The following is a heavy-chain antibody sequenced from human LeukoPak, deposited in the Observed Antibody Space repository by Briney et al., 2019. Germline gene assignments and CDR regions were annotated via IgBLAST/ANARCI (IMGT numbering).Heavy chain of an antibody. J-gene: IGHJ4*02. CDR2: ISTSSSAI. Sequence: PGGSLRLSCAASGFTFSKYSMNWVRQAPGQGLEWVSYISTSSSAIYYADSVKGRFTISRDNAKNSLSLQMTSLRDEDTAVYYCARDPSAGRFPFDYWGQGTLVTVSS. D-gene: IGHD6-13*01. CDR1: GFTFSKYS. CDR3: ARDPSAGRFPFDY. V-gene: IGHV3-48*02.